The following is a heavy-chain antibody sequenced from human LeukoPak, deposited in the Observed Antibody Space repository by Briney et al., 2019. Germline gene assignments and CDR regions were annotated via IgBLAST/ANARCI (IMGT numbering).Heavy chain of an antibody. CDR3: ARGFYDSSGYSHDAFDV. D-gene: IGHD3-22*01. CDR2: MNTTGGKT. J-gene: IGHJ3*01. Sequence: SVKVSCKASGYTFTSYTSYDINWVRQASGQGLEWVGMMNTTGGKTGYAQMFQGRVTMTWDTSLNTVYMELSGLTSEDTAVYYCARGFYDSSGYSHDAFDVWGQGSMVTVSS. CDR1: GYTFTSYTSYD. V-gene: IGHV1-8*01.